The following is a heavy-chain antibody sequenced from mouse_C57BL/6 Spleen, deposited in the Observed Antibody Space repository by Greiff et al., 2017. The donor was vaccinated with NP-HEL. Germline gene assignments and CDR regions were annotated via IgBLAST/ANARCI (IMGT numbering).Heavy chain of an antibody. D-gene: IGHD1-1*01. CDR1: GFTFSSYA. CDR2: ISDGGSYT. J-gene: IGHJ1*03. CDR3: ARGEYYGSSPWYFDV. V-gene: IGHV5-4*03. Sequence: EVKLMESGGGLVKPGGSLKLSCAASGFTFSSYAMSWVRQTPEKRLEWVATISDGGSYTYYPDNVKGRFTISRDNAKNNLYLQMSHLKSEDTAMYYCARGEYYGSSPWYFDVWGTGTTVTVSS.